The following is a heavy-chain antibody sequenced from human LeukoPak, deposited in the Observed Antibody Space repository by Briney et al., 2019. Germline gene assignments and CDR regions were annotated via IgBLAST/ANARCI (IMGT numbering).Heavy chain of an antibody. CDR2: ISSSSSYM. V-gene: IGHV3-21*01. Sequence: PGGSLRLSCAASGFTVSSYEMNWVRQAPGKGLEWVSFISSSSSYMYYADSVKGRFTISRDNTKKSLYLQMNSLRAEDTAVYYCARDFSGYDYNFDYWGQGTLVTVSS. J-gene: IGHJ4*02. D-gene: IGHD5-12*01. CDR3: ARDFSGYDYNFDY. CDR1: GFTVSSYE.